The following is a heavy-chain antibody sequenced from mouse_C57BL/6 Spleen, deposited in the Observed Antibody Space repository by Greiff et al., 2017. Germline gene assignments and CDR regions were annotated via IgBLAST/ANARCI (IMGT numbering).Heavy chain of an antibody. D-gene: IGHD4-1*01. CDR1: GYTFTSYW. CDR3: ARGGTGTAWFAY. V-gene: IGHV1-69*01. CDR2: IGPSDSYT. J-gene: IGHJ3*01. Sequence: VQLQQPGAELVMPGASVKLSCKASGYTFTSYWMHWVKQRPGQGLEWIGEIGPSDSYTNYNQKFKGKSTLTVDKSSSTAYMQLSSLTSEDSAVYYCARGGTGTAWFAYWGQGTLVTVSA.